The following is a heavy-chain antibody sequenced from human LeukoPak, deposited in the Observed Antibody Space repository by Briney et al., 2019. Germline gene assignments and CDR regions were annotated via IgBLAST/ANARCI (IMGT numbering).Heavy chain of an antibody. CDR3: AKDPQPYCSGGSCYLDY. Sequence: HPGGSLRLSCAASGFTFSSYAMSWVRQAPGKGLEWVSAISGSGGSTYYADSVKGRFTISRDNPKNTLYLQMNSLRAEDTAVYYCAKDPQPYCSGGSCYLDYWGQGTLVTVSS. J-gene: IGHJ4*02. CDR2: ISGSGGST. D-gene: IGHD2-15*01. V-gene: IGHV3-23*01. CDR1: GFTFSSYA.